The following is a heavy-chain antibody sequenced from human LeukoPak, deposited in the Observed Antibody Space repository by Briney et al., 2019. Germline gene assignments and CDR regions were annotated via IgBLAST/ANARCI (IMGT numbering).Heavy chain of an antibody. Sequence: SVKVSCKASGYTFTGYYMHWVRQAPGQGLEWMGRIIPILGIANYAQKFQGRVTITADKSTSTAYMELSSLRSEDTAVYYCARESGYYLDYWGQGTLVTVSS. V-gene: IGHV1-69*04. D-gene: IGHD3-22*01. CDR2: IIPILGIA. CDR1: GYTFTGYY. J-gene: IGHJ4*02. CDR3: ARESGYYLDY.